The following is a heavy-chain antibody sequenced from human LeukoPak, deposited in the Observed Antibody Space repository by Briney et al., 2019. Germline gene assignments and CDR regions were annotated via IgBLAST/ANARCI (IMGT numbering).Heavy chain of an antibody. D-gene: IGHD6-13*01. Sequence: GGSLRLSCAASGFTFSSYEMNWVRQAPGKGLEWVSYISSSSSTIYYADSVKGRFTISRDNAKNSLYLQMNSLRAEDTAVYYCAREGYSSSWYYVGWFDPWGQGTLVTVSS. CDR3: AREGYSSSWYYVGWFDP. CDR1: GFTFSSYE. J-gene: IGHJ5*02. V-gene: IGHV3-48*01. CDR2: ISSSSSTI.